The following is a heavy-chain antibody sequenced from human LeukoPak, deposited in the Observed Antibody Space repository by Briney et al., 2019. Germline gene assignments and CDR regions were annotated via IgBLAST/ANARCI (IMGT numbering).Heavy chain of an antibody. D-gene: IGHD5-24*01. CDR1: GFTFNTYS. V-gene: IGHV3-48*02. J-gene: IGHJ3*02. CDR2: ISNSGSTI. Sequence: PGGSLRLSCAASGFTFNTYSMNWVRQAPGKGLERVSYISNSGSTIYYADSVKGRFTISRDNTKNSLYLQINSLRDEDTAVYYCARNLRLHTPRAFDIWGQGTMVTVSS. CDR3: ARNLRLHTPRAFDI.